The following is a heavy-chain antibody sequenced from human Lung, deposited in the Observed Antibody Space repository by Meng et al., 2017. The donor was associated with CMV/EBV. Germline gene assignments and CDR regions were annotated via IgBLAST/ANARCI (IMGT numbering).Heavy chain of an antibody. V-gene: IGHV3-30-3*01. D-gene: IGHD3-3*01. Sequence: GGSLRLXCAASGFTFSNYAMHWVRQAPGKGLERVAIISYDGKTYDRSNKYYADSVKGRFTISRDNSKNTLYLQMSNLRTDDTAVYYCARDRILDFWSGYPRGYYGIDVWGQGXTVTASS. CDR3: ARDRILDFWSGYPRGYYGIDV. CDR2: ISYDGKTYDRSNK. CDR1: GFTFSNYA. J-gene: IGHJ6*02.